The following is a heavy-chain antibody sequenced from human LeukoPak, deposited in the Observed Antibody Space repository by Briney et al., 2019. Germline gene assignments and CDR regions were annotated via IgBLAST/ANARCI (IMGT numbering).Heavy chain of an antibody. CDR2: IWYDGSNK. CDR1: GFTLRIFG. D-gene: IGHD6-13*01. V-gene: IGHV3-33*01. Sequence: GGALRLSYAASGFTLRIFGMHRVRQAPSRGLGGGAVIWYDGSNKYYADSVKGRFTISRDNSKNTLYLQMNSLRAEDTAVYYCARDGGVSIAAAGTFDYWGQGTLVTVSS. J-gene: IGHJ4*02. CDR3: ARDGGVSIAAAGTFDY.